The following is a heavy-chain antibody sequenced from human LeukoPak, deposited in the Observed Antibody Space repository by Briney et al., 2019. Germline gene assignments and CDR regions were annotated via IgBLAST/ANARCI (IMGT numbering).Heavy chain of an antibody. CDR1: GFTFSGSA. J-gene: IGHJ4*02. D-gene: IGHD3-16*02. CDR2: IRSKVNNHAT. V-gene: IGHV3-73*01. Sequence: GGSLRLSCAASGFTFSGSAIHWVRQASGRGLEWLGRIRSKVNNHATAYAASLSGRFIISRDDSKHMAYLQMNSLKTEDTAVYYCAKSPSGDYVWGSYRYIAYWGQGTLVTVSS. CDR3: AKSPSGDYVWGSYRYIAY.